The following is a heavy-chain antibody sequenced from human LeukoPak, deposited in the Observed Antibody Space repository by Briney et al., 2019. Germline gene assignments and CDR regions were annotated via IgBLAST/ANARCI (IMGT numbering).Heavy chain of an antibody. Sequence: AGGSLRLSCTAPGFTFSDYAMHWVRQAPGKGLEFVSVIGPIGVYTYYANSVKGRFTISRDNSKSTVSLQMGSLRDEDMAVYYCARSPPGRTNWNYYDYWGRGTLVTVSS. J-gene: IGHJ4*02. CDR1: GFTFSDYA. CDR2: IGPIGVYT. V-gene: IGHV3-64*01. CDR3: ARSPPGRTNWNYYDY. D-gene: IGHD1-1*01.